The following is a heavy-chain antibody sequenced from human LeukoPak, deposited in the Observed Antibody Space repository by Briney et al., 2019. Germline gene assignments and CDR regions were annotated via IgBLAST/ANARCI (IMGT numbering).Heavy chain of an antibody. CDR3: ARDLFTNAFDI. J-gene: IGHJ3*02. CDR1: GASLSETS. V-gene: IGHV1-69*04. Sequence: VASVKVSCKVSGASLSETSIHWVRQAPGQWLEWMGRIIPNLGIANYAQKFQGRVTITADKSTSTAYMELSSLRSEDTAVYYCARDLFTNAFDIWGQGTMVTVSS. CDR2: IIPNLGIA.